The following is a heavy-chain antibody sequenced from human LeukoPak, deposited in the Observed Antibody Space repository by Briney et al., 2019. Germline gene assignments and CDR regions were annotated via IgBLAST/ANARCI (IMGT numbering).Heavy chain of an antibody. CDR2: IYSGGST. CDR3: ASRGATTVDYYYYYYMDV. J-gene: IGHJ6*03. CDR1: GFTVSSNY. Sequence: GGSLRLSCAASGFTVSSNYMSWVRQAPGKGLEWVSFIYSGGSTYYADSVKGRFTISRDNSKNTLYLQMNSPRAEDTAVYYCASRGATTVDYYYYYYMDVWGKGTTVTISS. V-gene: IGHV3-53*01. D-gene: IGHD1-26*01.